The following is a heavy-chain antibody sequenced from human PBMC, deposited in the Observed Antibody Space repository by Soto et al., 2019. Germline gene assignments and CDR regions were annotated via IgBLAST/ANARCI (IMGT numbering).Heavy chain of an antibody. CDR3: ARDRYSSSWYVPFDY. CDR1: GGTFSSYT. Sequence: GASVKVSCKASGGTFSSYTISWVRQAPGQGLEWMGRIIPILGIANYAQKFQGRVTITADKSTSTAYMELSSLRSEDTAVYYCARDRYSSSWYVPFDYWGQGTLVTVSS. CDR2: IIPILGIA. J-gene: IGHJ4*02. D-gene: IGHD6-13*01. V-gene: IGHV1-69*02.